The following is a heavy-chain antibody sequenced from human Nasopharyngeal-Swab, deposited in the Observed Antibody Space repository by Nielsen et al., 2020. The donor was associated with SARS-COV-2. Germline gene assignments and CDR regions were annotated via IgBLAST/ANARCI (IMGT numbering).Heavy chain of an antibody. CDR1: GFSVSYNY. Sequence: GESLKISCEVSGFSVSYNYMSWVRQAPGKGLEWVAVIYSRGETHCTDFVKGRFAISRDHSKNTLYLQMNSLRADDTAVYYCAKASQFLWFGQFRNDAFDVWGQGTMVTVSS. J-gene: IGHJ3*01. CDR2: IYSRGET. V-gene: IGHV3-66*02. CDR3: AKASQFLWFGQFRNDAFDV. D-gene: IGHD3-10*01.